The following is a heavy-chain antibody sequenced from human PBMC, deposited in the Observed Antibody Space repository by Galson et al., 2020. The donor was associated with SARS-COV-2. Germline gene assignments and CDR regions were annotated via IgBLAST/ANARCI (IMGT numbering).Heavy chain of an antibody. CDR2: VGLDGITR. Sequence: GGSLRLSCAASESTFAGHSMNWVRQAPGKGLKWVAVVGLDGITRHNADPVRGRFTISSGSAKNTAWLEMNSLRVDDAGVYFCTSEVGFSAGFWFFDLWGRGTLVTVSS. CDR3: TSEVGFSAGFWFFDL. D-gene: IGHD3-10*01. CDR1: ESTFAGHS. V-gene: IGHV3-23*01. J-gene: IGHJ2*01.